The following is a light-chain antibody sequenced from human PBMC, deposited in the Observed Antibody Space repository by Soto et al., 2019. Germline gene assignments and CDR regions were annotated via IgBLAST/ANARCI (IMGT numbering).Light chain of an antibody. V-gene: IGKV1-8*01. CDR1: QGISSY. CDR2: AAS. J-gene: IGKJ4*01. Sequence: AIRMTQSPSSLSASTGDRVTITCRASQGISSYLAWYQQKPGKAPKLLIYAASTLRSGVPSRFSGSGSGTDFTLTISCLQSEDIATYFCQQYDNLPLTFGGGTKVDIK. CDR3: QQYDNLPLT.